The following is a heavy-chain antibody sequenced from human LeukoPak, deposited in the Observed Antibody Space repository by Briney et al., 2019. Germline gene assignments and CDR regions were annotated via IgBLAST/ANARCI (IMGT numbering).Heavy chain of an antibody. CDR2: IKQRGSEK. V-gene: IGHV3-7*01. D-gene: IGHD2/OR15-2a*01. CDR1: GFTFNYSW. J-gene: IGHJ4*02. CDR3: ARVGIDYLASYHFGH. Sequence: GGSLRLSCAASGFTFNYSWMSWVRQAPGKGLEWVANIKQRGSEKSYVDSVKGRFSISRDNTKNSVSLQMNSLRAEDTAVYYCARVGIDYLASYHFGHWGRGTLVTVSS.